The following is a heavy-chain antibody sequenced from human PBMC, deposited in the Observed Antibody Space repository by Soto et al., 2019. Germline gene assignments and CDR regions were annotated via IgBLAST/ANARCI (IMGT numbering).Heavy chain of an antibody. V-gene: IGHV3-23*01. Sequence: GGSLRLSCAASGFTFSSYAMSWVRQAPGKGLEWVSAISGSGGSTYYADSVKGRFTISRDNSKNTLYLQMNSLRAEDTAVYYCATLLDIVVVPAAITHLIADAFDIWGQGTMVTV. J-gene: IGHJ3*02. D-gene: IGHD2-2*01. CDR2: ISGSGGST. CDR3: ATLLDIVVVPAAITHLIADAFDI. CDR1: GFTFSSYA.